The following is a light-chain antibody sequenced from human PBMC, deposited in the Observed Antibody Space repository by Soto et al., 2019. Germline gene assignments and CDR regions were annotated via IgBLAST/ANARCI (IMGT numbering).Light chain of an antibody. V-gene: IGLV2-14*01. J-gene: IGLJ1*01. CDR1: SSDVGHYNY. CDR2: EVS. CDR3: SSYTGSSSYV. Sequence: QSVLTRPASVSGSPGQSITISCTGTSSDVGHYNYVAWYQQHPGKAPKLLIYEVSHRPSGVSDRLSGSKSGNTASLTISGLQAEEEADYYCSSYTGSSSYVFATGTKVTVL.